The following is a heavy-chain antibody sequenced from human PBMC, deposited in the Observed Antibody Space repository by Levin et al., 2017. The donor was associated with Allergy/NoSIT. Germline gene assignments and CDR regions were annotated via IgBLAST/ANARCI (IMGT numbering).Heavy chain of an antibody. V-gene: IGHV3-23*01. CDR1: GFTFSSYA. J-gene: IGHJ1*01. CDR3: AKDDHSENGFQH. D-gene: IGHD1-14*01. CDR2: ISGSGGST. Sequence: GESLKISCAASGFTFSSYAMSWVRQAPGKGLEWVSAISGSGGSTYYADSVKGRFTISRDNSKNTLYLQMNSLRAEDTAVYYCAKDDHSENGFQHWGQGTLVTVSS.